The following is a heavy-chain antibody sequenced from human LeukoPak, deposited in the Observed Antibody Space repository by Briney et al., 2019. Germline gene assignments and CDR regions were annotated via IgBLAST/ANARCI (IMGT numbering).Heavy chain of an antibody. CDR2: ISSSGYTI. CDR3: ARDPGCSGGSCYSPYFDY. D-gene: IGHD2-15*01. Sequence: PGGSLRLSCAASGFTFSSYEMNWVRQAPGKGLEWVSYISSSGYTIYYADSMRGRFTISRDNAKNSLYLQMNSLRAEDTAVYYCARDPGCSGGSCYSPYFDYWGQGTLVTVSS. V-gene: IGHV3-48*03. J-gene: IGHJ4*02. CDR1: GFTFSSYE.